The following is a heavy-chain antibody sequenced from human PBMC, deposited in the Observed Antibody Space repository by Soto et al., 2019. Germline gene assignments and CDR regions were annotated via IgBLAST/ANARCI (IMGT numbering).Heavy chain of an antibody. CDR1: GFTFSNAW. CDR3: RGLVSLPQGLIDY. Sequence: EVQLVESGGGLVKPGGSLRLSCAASGFTFSNAWMSWVRQAPGKGLEWVGRIKSKTDGGTTDYAAPVKGRFTISRDDSKNTLYLQMNSLKTEDTAVYYCRGLVSLPQGLIDYWGQGTLVTVSS. D-gene: IGHD3-9*01. CDR2: IKSKTDGGTT. J-gene: IGHJ4*02. V-gene: IGHV3-15*01.